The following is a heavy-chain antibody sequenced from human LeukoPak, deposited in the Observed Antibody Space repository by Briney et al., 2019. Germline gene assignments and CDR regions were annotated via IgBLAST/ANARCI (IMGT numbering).Heavy chain of an antibody. CDR3: ARAGGNYDSSGYYGYYFDY. Sequence: ASVKVSCKASGHTFTSNYMHWVRQAPGQGLEWMGWINPNSGGTNYAQKFQGWVTMTRDTSISTAYMELSRLRSDDTAVYYCARAGGNYDSSGYYGYYFDYWGQGTLVTVSS. J-gene: IGHJ4*02. CDR2: INPNSGGT. CDR1: GHTFTSNY. D-gene: IGHD3-22*01. V-gene: IGHV1-2*04.